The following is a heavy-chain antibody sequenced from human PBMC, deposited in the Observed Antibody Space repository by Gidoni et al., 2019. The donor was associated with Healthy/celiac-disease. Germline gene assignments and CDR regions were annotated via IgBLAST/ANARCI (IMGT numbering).Heavy chain of an antibody. CDR2: IYYSGST. J-gene: IGHJ4*02. CDR3: ASIVVVPAAMLDFDY. CDR1: GCSISSSSYY. V-gene: IGHV4-39*01. D-gene: IGHD2-2*01. Sequence: QLQLQESGPGLVKPSETLSLTCTVSGCSISSSSYYRGWIRQPPGKGLEWIGSIYYSGSTYYNPSLKSRVTISVDTSKNQFSLKLSSVTAADTAVYYCASIVVVPAAMLDFDYWGQGTPVTVSS.